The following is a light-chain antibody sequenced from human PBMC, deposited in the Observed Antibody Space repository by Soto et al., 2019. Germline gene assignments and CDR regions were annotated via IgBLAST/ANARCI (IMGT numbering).Light chain of an antibody. Sequence: QSALTQPASVSGSPGQSITISCTGTSSDVGGYNYVSWYQQHPGKAPKFMIYDVSNRPSGVSNRFSGSKSGNTPSLTISGLQAEYEADYYCCSYTTSNTRQIVFGTGTKLTVL. CDR2: DVS. J-gene: IGLJ1*01. CDR1: SSDVGGYNY. V-gene: IGLV2-14*01. CDR3: CSYTTSNTRQIV.